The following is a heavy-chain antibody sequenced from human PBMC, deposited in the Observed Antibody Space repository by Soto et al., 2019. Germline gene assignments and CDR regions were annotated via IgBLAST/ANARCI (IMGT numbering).Heavy chain of an antibody. J-gene: IGHJ4*02. D-gene: IGHD4-17*01. Sequence: VGSLRLSCSASGFTFIGYSMIWVRQAPGKGLEWVSAISGSGGSTYYADSVKGRFTISRDNSKNTLYLQMNSLRAEDTAVYYCAKDLKAGYGFDYWGQGTLVTVSS. CDR1: GFTFIGYS. CDR2: ISGSGGST. V-gene: IGHV3-23*01. CDR3: AKDLKAGYGFDY.